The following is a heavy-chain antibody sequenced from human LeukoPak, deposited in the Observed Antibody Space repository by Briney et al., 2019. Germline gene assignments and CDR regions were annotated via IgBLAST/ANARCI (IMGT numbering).Heavy chain of an antibody. V-gene: IGHV4-59*08. Sequence: PSETLSLTCTVPGGSISSYYWSWIRQPPGKGLECIGYIYYSGSTNYNPSLKSRVNISIDTSRTQFSLKLSSVTAADTAMYYCARRGGGHAFDIWGQGTMVTVSS. CDR3: ARRGGGHAFDI. J-gene: IGHJ3*02. CDR2: IYYSGST. D-gene: IGHD3-16*01. CDR1: GGSISSYY.